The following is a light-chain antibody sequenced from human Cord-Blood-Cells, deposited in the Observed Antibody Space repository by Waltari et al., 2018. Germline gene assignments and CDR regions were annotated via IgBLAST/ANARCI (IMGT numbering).Light chain of an antibody. CDR2: LNSDGSH. J-gene: IGLJ3*02. CDR1: SGHSSYA. V-gene: IGLV4-69*01. CDR3: QTWGTGILV. Sequence: QLVLTQSPSASPSLGASVKLTCTLSSGHSSYAIAWHQQQPEKGPRYLMKLNSDGSHSKGDGIPDRFSGSSSGAERYLTISSLQSEDEADDYCQTWGTGILVFGGGTKLTVL.